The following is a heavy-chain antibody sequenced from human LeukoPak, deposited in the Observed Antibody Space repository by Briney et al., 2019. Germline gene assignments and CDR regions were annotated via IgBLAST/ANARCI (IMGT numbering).Heavy chain of an antibody. CDR3: ARDRRIGRWLERTDY. V-gene: IGHV1-18*01. CDR2: ISGYNGNT. CDR1: GYTFTNYG. D-gene: IGHD1-1*01. Sequence: ASVKVSCKASGYTFTNYGFSWVRQAPGQGPEWMGWISGYNGNTNYAQKLQGRVTMTTDTSTTTAFMELRSLRSDDTALYYCARDRRIGRWLERTDYWGQGTLVTVSS. J-gene: IGHJ4*02.